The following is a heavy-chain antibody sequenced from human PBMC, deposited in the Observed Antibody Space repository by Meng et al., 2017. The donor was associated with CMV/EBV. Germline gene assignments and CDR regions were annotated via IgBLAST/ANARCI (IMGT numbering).Heavy chain of an antibody. CDR3: ARALRSRDSSGYTYYYYYYGMDV. J-gene: IGHJ6*02. D-gene: IGHD3-22*01. V-gene: IGHV3-30*04. CDR2: ISYDGSNK. Sequence: LSLTCAASGFTFSSYAMHWVRQAPGKGLEWVAVISYDGSNKYYADSVKGRFTISRDNSKNTLYLQMNSLRAEDTAVYYCARALRSRDSSGYTYYYYYYGMDVWGQGTTVTVSS. CDR1: GFTFSSYA.